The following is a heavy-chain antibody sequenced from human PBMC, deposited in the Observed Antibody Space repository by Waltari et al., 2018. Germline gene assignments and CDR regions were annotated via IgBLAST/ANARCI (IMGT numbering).Heavy chain of an antibody. D-gene: IGHD3-10*01. CDR2: INPNSGGT. V-gene: IGHV1-2*02. Sequence: VQLVPPGAAVTRPGASVTVSCKASGYTFTVHTMHWVREAPGQGLEWMIWINPNSGGTNYAQKFQGRVTMTRDTSISTAYMKLSRLRSDDTAVYYSARPPYGSAHFDIWGQGTMVTVSS. J-gene: IGHJ3*02. CDR1: GYTFTVHT. CDR3: ARPPYGSAHFDI.